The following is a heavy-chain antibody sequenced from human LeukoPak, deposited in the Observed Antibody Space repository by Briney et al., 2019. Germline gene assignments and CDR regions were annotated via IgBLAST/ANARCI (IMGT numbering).Heavy chain of an antibody. J-gene: IGHJ5*02. D-gene: IGHD3-3*01. CDR2: IYYSGST. V-gene: IGHV4-59*01. CDR3: ARDHGWSGFNWFDP. Sequence: SETLSLTCTVSGGSISSYYWSWIRQPPGKGLEWIGYIYYSGSTNYNPSLKSRVTMSVDTSKNQFSLKMTSVTAADTAIYYCARDHGWSGFNWFDPWGQGTLVTVSS. CDR1: GGSISSYY.